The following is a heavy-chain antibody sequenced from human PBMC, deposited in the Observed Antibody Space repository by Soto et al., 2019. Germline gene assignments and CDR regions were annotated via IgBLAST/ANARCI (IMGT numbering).Heavy chain of an antibody. CDR2: ISWSSVII. J-gene: IGHJ6*02. CDR1: GFTFDDYA. D-gene: IGHD2-8*02. Sequence: EVQLVESGGGLVQPGRSLRLSCVVSGFTFDDYAMHWVRQAPGKGLEWVSGISWSSVIIGYADSVKGRFTISRDNAKNSLYLEMHSRRGEDTALYYCVKDTGGPYDYYFYGMDVWGQGTTVTVSS. CDR3: VKDTGGPYDYYFYGMDV. V-gene: IGHV3-9*01.